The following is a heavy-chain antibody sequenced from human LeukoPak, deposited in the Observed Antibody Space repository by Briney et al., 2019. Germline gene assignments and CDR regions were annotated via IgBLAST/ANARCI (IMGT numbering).Heavy chain of an antibody. CDR1: GFTFSSYS. J-gene: IGHJ4*02. V-gene: IGHV3-21*01. CDR2: ISSSSSDI. CDR3: ARSYYGSGSYNDY. D-gene: IGHD3-10*01. Sequence: GGSLRLSCAASGFTFSSYSMNWVRQAPGKGLEWVSSISSSSSDIYYADSVKGRFTISRDNAKNSLYLQMNSLRAEDTAVYYCARSYYGSGSYNDYWGQGTLVTVSS.